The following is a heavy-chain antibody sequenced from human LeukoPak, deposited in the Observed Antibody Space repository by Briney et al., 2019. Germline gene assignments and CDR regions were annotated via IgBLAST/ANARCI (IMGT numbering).Heavy chain of an antibody. V-gene: IGHV3-30-3*01. Sequence: LSLTCAVYGGSFSGYYWSWVRQAPGKGLEWVAVISYDGSNKYYADSVKGRFTISRDNSKNTLYLQMNSLRAEDTAVYYCARAGNYYERQDDDYWGQGTLVTVSS. CDR3: ARAGNYYERQDDDY. J-gene: IGHJ4*02. D-gene: IGHD3-22*01. CDR1: GGSFSGYY. CDR2: ISYDGSNK.